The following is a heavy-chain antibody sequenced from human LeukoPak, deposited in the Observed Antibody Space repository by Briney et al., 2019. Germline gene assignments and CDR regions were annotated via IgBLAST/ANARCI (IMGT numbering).Heavy chain of an antibody. Sequence: GGSLRLSCAASGFTFSNYAMSWVRQAPGKGLEWVSSISGSGGNTYYADSVKGRFTFSRDNSKNTLYLQMNSLRAEDTAVYYCARPGPDAFDIWGQGTMVTVSS. D-gene: IGHD1-14*01. CDR3: ARPGPDAFDI. CDR2: ISGSGGNT. CDR1: GFTFSNYA. J-gene: IGHJ3*02. V-gene: IGHV3-23*01.